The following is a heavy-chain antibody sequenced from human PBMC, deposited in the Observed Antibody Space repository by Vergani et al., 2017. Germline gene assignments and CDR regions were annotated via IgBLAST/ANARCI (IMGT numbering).Heavy chain of an antibody. J-gene: IGHJ6*03. CDR2: IYWNDDQ. CDR1: GFSLNTRGVS. Sequence: QITLKESGPTLVKPTQPLTLTCTFSGFSLNTRGVSVAWIRQPPGKALDWLALIYWNDDQHYSPSLNNRVTITKDTSKNQVVLTMTNMDYVDTGTYYCVYRETECGTTGXFYPFYYYYYMDVWGKGTTVTVSS. CDR3: VYRETECGTTGXFYPFYYYYYMDV. V-gene: IGHV2-5*04. D-gene: IGHD1-7*01.